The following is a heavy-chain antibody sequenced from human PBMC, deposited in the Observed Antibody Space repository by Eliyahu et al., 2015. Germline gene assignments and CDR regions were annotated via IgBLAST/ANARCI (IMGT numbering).Heavy chain of an antibody. CDR2: IYHSGST. D-gene: IGHD3-22*01. CDR3: ARPAIFGNYYDSSGYFGY. CDR1: GYSISSGXY. Sequence: QVQLQESGPGLVKPSETLSLTCAVXGYSISSGXYWGWIRQPPGXGLEWIGSIYHSGSTYYNPSLKSRVTISVDTSKNQFSLKLSSVTAADTAVYYCARPAIFGNYYDSSGYFGYWGQGTLVTVSS. J-gene: IGHJ4*02. V-gene: IGHV4-38-2*01.